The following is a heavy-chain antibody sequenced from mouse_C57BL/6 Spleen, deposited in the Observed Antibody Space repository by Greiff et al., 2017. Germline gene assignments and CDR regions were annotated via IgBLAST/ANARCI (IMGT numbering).Heavy chain of an antibody. V-gene: IGHV1-82*01. J-gene: IGHJ4*01. CDR2: IYPGDGDT. D-gene: IGHD1-1*02. CDR1: GYAFSSSW. CDR3: ARRVGGGSYAMDY. Sequence: QVQLQQSGPELVKPGASVKISCKASGYAFSSSWMNWVKQRPGKGLEWIGRIYPGDGDTNYNGKFKGKATLTADKSSSTAYMQLSSLTSEDSAVYFCARRVGGGSYAMDYWGQGTSVTVSS.